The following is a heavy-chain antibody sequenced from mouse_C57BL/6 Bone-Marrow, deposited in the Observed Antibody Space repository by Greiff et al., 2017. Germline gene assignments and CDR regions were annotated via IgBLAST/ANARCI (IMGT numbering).Heavy chain of an antibody. CDR2: IYPRSGNT. D-gene: IGHD2-4*01. CDR1: GYTFTSYG. V-gene: IGHV1-81*01. Sequence: VQVVESGAELARPGASVKLSCKASGYTFTSYGISWVKQRTGQGLEWIGEIYPRSGNTYYNEKFKGKATLTADKSSSTAYMELRSLTSEDSAVYFCARSGDYDVGFAYWGQGTLVTVSA. J-gene: IGHJ3*01. CDR3: ARSGDYDVGFAY.